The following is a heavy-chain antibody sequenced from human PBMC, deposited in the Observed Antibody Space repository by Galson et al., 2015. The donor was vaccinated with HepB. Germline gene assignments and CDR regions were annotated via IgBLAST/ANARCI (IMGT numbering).Heavy chain of an antibody. Sequence: SLRLSCAASGFTFSGSAIHWVRQASGKGPEWVGRIKSKANNYATSYVSSLKGRFTISRDDSKKMAYLHMKSLKTEDTAVYYCIRSGDFSGYSSRWGQGTLVTASS. D-gene: IGHD6-13*01. CDR2: IKSKANNYAT. CDR3: IRSGDFSGYSSR. J-gene: IGHJ4*02. CDR1: GFTFSGSA. V-gene: IGHV3-73*01.